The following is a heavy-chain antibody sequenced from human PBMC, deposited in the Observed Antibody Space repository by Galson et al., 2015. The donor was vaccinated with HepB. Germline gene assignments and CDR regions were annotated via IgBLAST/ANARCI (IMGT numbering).Heavy chain of an antibody. D-gene: IGHD3-22*01. J-gene: IGHJ4*02. V-gene: IGHV3-7*04. Sequence: LRLSCAASGFTFSSYWMSWVRQAPGKGLEWVANIKQDGSEKYYVDSVKGRFTISRDNAKNSLYLQMNSLRAEDTAVYYCARGGYYYDSSGWPLDYWGQGTLVTVSS. CDR2: IKQDGSEK. CDR1: GFTFSSYW. CDR3: ARGGYYYDSSGWPLDY.